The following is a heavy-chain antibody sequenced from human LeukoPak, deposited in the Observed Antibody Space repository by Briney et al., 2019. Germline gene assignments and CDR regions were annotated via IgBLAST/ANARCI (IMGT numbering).Heavy chain of an antibody. CDR1: GFTVSSNY. V-gene: IGHV3-53*05. Sequence: GGSLRLSCAASGFTVSSNYMSWVRQAPGKGLEWVSLIYSGGNTYYADSVKGRFTISRDNSKNTLYLQMNSLRAEDTAVYYCAKVVVAASEAGSFDYWGQGTLVTVSS. J-gene: IGHJ4*02. D-gene: IGHD2-15*01. CDR2: IYSGGNT. CDR3: AKVVVAASEAGSFDY.